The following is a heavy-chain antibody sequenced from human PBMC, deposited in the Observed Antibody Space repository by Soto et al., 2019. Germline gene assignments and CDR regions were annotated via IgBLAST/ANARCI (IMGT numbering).Heavy chain of an antibody. D-gene: IGHD2-15*01. CDR3: ARDWNTVVSRPLYYFDY. CDR2: INPSGGST. CDR1: GYTFTSYY. J-gene: IGHJ4*02. V-gene: IGHV1-46*01. Sequence: ASVKVSCKASGYTFTSYYMHWVRQAPGQGLEWMGIINPSGGSTSYAQKFQGRVTMTRDTSTSTVYMELSSLRSEDTAVYYCARDWNTVVSRPLYYFDYSGPGTLVTVFS.